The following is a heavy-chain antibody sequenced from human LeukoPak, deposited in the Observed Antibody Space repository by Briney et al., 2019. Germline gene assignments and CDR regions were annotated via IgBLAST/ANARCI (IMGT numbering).Heavy chain of an antibody. CDR2: IYSGGGNT. D-gene: IGHD3-22*01. CDR3: ARSPPRYDTRFFDH. V-gene: IGHV3-53*01. J-gene: IGHJ4*02. Sequence: PGRSLRLSCAASGLTLSSNFMSWVRQAPGKGLEWVSVIYSGGGNTFYADSVKGRFTISRDNSKNTLYLQMYSLRAEDTAVYYCARSPPRYDTRFFDHWGQGTLVSVSS. CDR1: GLTLSSNF.